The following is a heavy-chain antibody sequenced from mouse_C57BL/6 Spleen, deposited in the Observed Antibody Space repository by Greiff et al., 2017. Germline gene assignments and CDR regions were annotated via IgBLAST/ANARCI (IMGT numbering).Heavy chain of an antibody. V-gene: IGHV1-81*01. J-gene: IGHJ4*01. CDR1: GYTFTSYG. Sequence: QVQLKESGAELARPGASVKLSCKASGYTFTSYGISWVKQRTGQGLEWIGEIYPRSGNTYYNEKFKGKATLTADKSSSTAYMELRSLTSEDSAVYFCARTGGDYYAMDYWGQGTSVTVSS. CDR2: IYPRSGNT. CDR3: ARTGGDYYAMDY. D-gene: IGHD3-1*01.